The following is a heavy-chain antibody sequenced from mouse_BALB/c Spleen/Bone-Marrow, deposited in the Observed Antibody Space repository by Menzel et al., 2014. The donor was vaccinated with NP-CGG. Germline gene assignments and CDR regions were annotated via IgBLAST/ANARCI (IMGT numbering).Heavy chain of an antibody. J-gene: IGHJ4*01. D-gene: IGHD2-3*01. CDR1: GYTFTTYY. CDR2: IYPRNVNT. Sequence: VQRVESGPELVKPGASVRMSCKAFGYTFTTYYIHWVKQRPGQGLEWIGWIYPRNVNTNYNEKFRGKATLTADKSSSTAYMQLSSLTSEDSAVYFCARWLLPYYAMDYWGQGTSVTVSS. V-gene: IGHV1S56*01. CDR3: ARWLLPYYAMDY.